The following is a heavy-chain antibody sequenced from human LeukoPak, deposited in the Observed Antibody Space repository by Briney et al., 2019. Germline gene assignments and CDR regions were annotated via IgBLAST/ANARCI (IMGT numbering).Heavy chain of an antibody. V-gene: IGHV4-59*08. D-gene: IGHD4-17*01. CDR3: ATLGGSGDYTGGWFDP. CDR2: IYYSGST. J-gene: IGHJ5*02. CDR1: GGSISSYY. Sequence: SETLSLTCTVSGGSISSYYWSWLRQPPGKGLEWIGYIYYSGSTNYNPSLKSRVTISVDTSKNQFSLKLSSVTAADTAVYYCATLGGSGDYTGGWFDPWGQGTLVTVSS.